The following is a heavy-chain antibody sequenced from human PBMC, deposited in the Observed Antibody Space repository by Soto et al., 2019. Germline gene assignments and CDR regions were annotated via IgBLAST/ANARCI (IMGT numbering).Heavy chain of an antibody. Sequence: QVQLVQSGAEVKTPGASVKVSCKASGYTFTDYDINWVRQAPGQGLEWVGRMNPSSVKTDYAQNFQARGTMTRDTSISTAVLELSNLGYEDTAGFYCATWGRDGWYTGFFWGQGTLVTVAS. CDR2: MNPSSVKT. CDR1: GYTFTDYD. D-gene: IGHD6-19*01. J-gene: IGHJ4*02. CDR3: ATWGRDGWYTGFF. V-gene: IGHV1-8*01.